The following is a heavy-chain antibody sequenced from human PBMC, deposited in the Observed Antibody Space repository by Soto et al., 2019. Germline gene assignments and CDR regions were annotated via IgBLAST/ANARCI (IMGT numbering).Heavy chain of an antibody. Sequence: QVQLVQSGAEVKKPGASVKVSCKASGYTFTGYYMHWVRQAPGQVLEWMGWINPNSGGTNYAQKFQGSVTMTRDTSISPAYMELSRMRSDATAVYYCARDPPGYYGSGSKNWFDPWGQGTLVTVSS. J-gene: IGHJ5*02. CDR1: GYTFTGYY. V-gene: IGHV1-2*02. CDR2: INPNSGGT. CDR3: ARDPPGYYGSGSKNWFDP. D-gene: IGHD3-10*01.